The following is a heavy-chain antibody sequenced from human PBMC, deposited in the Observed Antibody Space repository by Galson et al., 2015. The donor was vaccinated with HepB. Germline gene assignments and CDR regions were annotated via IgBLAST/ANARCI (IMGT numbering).Heavy chain of an antibody. Sequence: SLRLSCAASGFTFSNAWMSWVRQAPGKGLEWVSRIKSKTDGGTTDYAAPVKGRFTISRDDSKNTLYLQMNSLKTEDTAVYYCTTARGALRYWGQGTLVTVSS. CDR1: GFTFSNAW. J-gene: IGHJ4*02. CDR2: IKSKTDGGTT. D-gene: IGHD1-26*01. V-gene: IGHV3-15*01. CDR3: TTARGALRY.